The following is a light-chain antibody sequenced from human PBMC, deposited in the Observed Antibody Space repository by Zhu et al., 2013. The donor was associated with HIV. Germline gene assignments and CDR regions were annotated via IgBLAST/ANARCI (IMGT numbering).Light chain of an antibody. V-gene: IGKV1-33*01. CDR1: QDISNY. CDR3: QQYDTLPT. Sequence: DIQMTQSPSSLSASVGDRVTITCQASQDISNYLNWYQQKPGKAPKVLIHAASNLETGVPSRFSGGGSGTHFTLTISSLQPEDFATYYCQQYDTLPTFGQGTKMDIK. J-gene: IGKJ1*01. CDR2: AAS.